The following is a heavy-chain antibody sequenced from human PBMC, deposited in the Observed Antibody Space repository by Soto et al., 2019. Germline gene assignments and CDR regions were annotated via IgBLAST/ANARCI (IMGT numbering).Heavy chain of an antibody. V-gene: IGHV3-30-3*01. D-gene: IGHD6-6*01. J-gene: IGHJ5*02. Sequence: QVQLVESGGGVVQPGRSLRLSCAASGFTFSSYAMHWVRQAPGKGLEWVAVISYDGSNKYYADSVKGRFTISRDNSKNTLYLQMNSLRADDTAVYYCATSIAARSRWFDPWGQGTLVTVSS. CDR2: ISYDGSNK. CDR3: ATSIAARSRWFDP. CDR1: GFTFSSYA.